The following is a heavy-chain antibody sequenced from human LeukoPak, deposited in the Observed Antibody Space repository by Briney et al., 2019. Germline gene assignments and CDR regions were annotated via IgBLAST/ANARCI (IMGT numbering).Heavy chain of an antibody. J-gene: IGHJ6*02. CDR3: ASGLGQRIPVIRGKFYGMDV. D-gene: IGHD3-10*01. CDR1: GFTVSSNH. Sequence: GESLRLSCAASGFTVSSNHMSWVRQPPGKGLEWVSVIYSGGSTYYADSVKGRFTISRDNSKNTLYLQMNSLRAEDTAVYYCASGLGQRIPVIRGKFYGMDVWGQGTTVTVSS. V-gene: IGHV3-66*01. CDR2: IYSGGST.